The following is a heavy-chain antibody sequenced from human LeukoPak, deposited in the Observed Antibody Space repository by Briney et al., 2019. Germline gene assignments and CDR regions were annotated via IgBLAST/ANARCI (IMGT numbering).Heavy chain of an antibody. V-gene: IGHV1-2*06. CDR1: GYTFTSYH. CDR2: INPNSGDT. Sequence: ASVKVSCKASGYTFTSYHMHWVRQAPGQGLEWVGRINPNSGDTNYAQKFQGRVAMTRDTSIATAFMDLTRLRSDDTAVYYCARDYCSSTSCLFDYWGQGTLVTVSS. D-gene: IGHD2-2*01. J-gene: IGHJ4*02. CDR3: ARDYCSSTSCLFDY.